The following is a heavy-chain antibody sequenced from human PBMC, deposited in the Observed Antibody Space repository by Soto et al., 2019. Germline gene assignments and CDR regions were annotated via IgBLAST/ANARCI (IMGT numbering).Heavy chain of an antibody. CDR3: AREGGWQPGREYYYYYGMDV. J-gene: IGHJ6*02. CDR2: IWYDGSNK. V-gene: IGHV3-33*01. Sequence: GGSLRLSCAASGFTFSSYGMHWVRQAPGKGLEWVAVIWYDGSNKYYADSVKGRFTISRDNSKNTLYLQMNSLRAEDTAVYYCAREGGWQPGREYYYYYGMDVWGQGTTVTVSS. CDR1: GFTFSSYG. D-gene: IGHD6-13*01.